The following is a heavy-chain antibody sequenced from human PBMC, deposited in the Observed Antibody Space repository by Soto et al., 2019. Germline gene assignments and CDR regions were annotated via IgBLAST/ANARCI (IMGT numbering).Heavy chain of an antibody. V-gene: IGHV4-59*12. CDR1: GGSISSYY. D-gene: IGHD3-22*01. Sequence: SETLSLTCTASGGSISSYYWSWIRQPPGKGLEWIGYIYYSGSTNYNPSLKSRVTISVDTSKNQFSLKLSSVTAADTAVYYCATVPKEHYYDSSGHFDYWGQGTLVTVSS. J-gene: IGHJ4*02. CDR3: ATVPKEHYYDSSGHFDY. CDR2: IYYSGST.